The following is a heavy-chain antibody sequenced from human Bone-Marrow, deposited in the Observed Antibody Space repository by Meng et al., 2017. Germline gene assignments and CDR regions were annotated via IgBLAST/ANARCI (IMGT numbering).Heavy chain of an antibody. D-gene: IGHD3-10*01. J-gene: IGHJ4*02. CDR3: ARRRGGSGRDC. V-gene: IGHV4-39*01. Sequence: QVQLQESGPGWVKLSETRSLPCAVSGAPISGVNNYWGWIRQPPGKGLEWIVSMSYSGITYYNPSLKSRVTMSIDTSKNQLSLRLNSVSATDTAIYYCARRRGGSGRDCWGQGTLVTVSS. CDR1: GAPISGVNNY. CDR2: MSYSGIT.